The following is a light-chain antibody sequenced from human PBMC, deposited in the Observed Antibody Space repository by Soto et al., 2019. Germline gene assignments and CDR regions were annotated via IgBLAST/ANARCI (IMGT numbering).Light chain of an antibody. Sequence: QSVLTQPASVSVSPGQSITISCTGTSSDVGGYNYVSWYQQHPGKAPKLMIYEVSNRPSGVSNRFSGSKSGNTASLTISGLQAEDEADYYCSSYTSSSTLEVFGGGTKLTVL. CDR1: SSDVGGYNY. CDR2: EVS. CDR3: SSYTSSSTLEV. V-gene: IGLV2-14*01. J-gene: IGLJ3*02.